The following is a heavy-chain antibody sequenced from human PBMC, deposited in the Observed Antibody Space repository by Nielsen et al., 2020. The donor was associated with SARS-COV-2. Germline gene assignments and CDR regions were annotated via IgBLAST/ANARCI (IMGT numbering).Heavy chain of an antibody. CDR2: ISYEGSRK. Sequence: GESLEISCAASGFTFNNYGFYWVRQAPGKGLEWVASISYEGSRKYYADSLTGRFTVSRDTSKNTMYLQMNNLSVEDTAVYHCAKRRAVFMLTFGGEGAMDVWGQGTTVSVSS. V-gene: IGHV3-30*18. CDR1: GFTFNNYG. J-gene: IGHJ6*02. D-gene: IGHD3-16*01. CDR3: AKRRAVFMLTFGGEGAMDV.